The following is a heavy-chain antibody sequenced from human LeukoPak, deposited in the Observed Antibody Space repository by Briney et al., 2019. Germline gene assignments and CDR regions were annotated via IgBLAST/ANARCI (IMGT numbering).Heavy chain of an antibody. CDR1: GGSISSYY. V-gene: IGHV4-59*01. J-gene: IGHJ4*02. D-gene: IGHD2-2*01. Sequence: NSSETLSLTCTVSGGSISSYYWSWIRQPPGKGLEWIGYIYYSGSTNYNPSLKSRVTISVDTSKNQFSLKLSSVTAADTAVYYCARDNQLLNYFDYWGQGTLVTVSS. CDR2: IYYSGST. CDR3: ARDNQLLNYFDY.